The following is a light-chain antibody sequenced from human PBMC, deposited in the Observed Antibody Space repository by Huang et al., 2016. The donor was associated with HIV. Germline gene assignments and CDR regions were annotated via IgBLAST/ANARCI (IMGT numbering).Light chain of an antibody. CDR3: QGSLSIPHT. J-gene: IGKJ2*01. V-gene: IGKV1-39*01. CDR2: SAS. Sequence: DIQMTQSPSSLSVSVGNRVTITCRSSEKIRRYLNWYQQKPGKPPKLLIPSASTLQSGVPSRFSGSGSGTDFTLTITSLQPEDFATYYCQGSLSIPHTFGQGTNLEIK. CDR1: EKIRRY.